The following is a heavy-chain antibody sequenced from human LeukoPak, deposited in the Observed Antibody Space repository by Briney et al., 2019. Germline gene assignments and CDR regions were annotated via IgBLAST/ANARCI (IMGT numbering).Heavy chain of an antibody. CDR3: ARDQSIAGPTTADY. CDR2: INTDASNT. D-gene: IGHD1-26*01. CDR1: GFTFSRFW. Sequence: GGSLRLSCAASGFTFSRFWMHWVRQAPGKGLVWVSRINTDASNTIYADSVKGRFTICRDNAKNTLYLQMNSLRAEDTAVYYCARDQSIAGPTTADYWGQGTLVTVPS. V-gene: IGHV3-74*01. J-gene: IGHJ4*02.